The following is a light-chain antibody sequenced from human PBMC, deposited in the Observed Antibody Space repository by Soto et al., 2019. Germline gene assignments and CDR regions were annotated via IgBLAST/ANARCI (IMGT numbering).Light chain of an antibody. CDR1: QSVSST. J-gene: IGKJ2*01. CDR2: GAS. CDR3: QQYNNWPPYT. Sequence: EIVMTQSPATLSVSPGERATLSCRASQSVSSTLAWYQQKPGQAPRLLIYGASTSATGIPASFSGSGSGTEFTLTISSLQSEDFAVYYCQQYNNWPPYTFGQGTKLEIK. V-gene: IGKV3-15*01.